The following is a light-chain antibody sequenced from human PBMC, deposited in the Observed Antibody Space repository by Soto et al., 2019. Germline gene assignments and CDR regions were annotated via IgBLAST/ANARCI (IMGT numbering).Light chain of an antibody. CDR2: DDN. V-gene: IGLV1-51*01. J-gene: IGLJ1*01. CDR1: SSNIGGNS. CDR3: GSWDSSLSAYV. Sequence: QSALTPPPSGSAAPGQKVTIYCSGSSSNIGGNSVSWYQQLPGTAPKLLIYDDNKRPSGIPDRFSGSKSGTSATLGITGFQTGDEADYYCGSWDSSLSAYVFGTGTK.